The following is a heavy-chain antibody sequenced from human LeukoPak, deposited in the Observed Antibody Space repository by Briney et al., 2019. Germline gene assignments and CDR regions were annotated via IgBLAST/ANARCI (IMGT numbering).Heavy chain of an antibody. D-gene: IGHD2-2*01. V-gene: IGHV5-51*01. CDR3: ACRDLTSTWSYP. J-gene: IGHJ5*02. Sequence: GESLKISCKGVGYSFTSYWIGWVRQMPGKGMEWMGVIYPGDSRTRYNPPFQGQVTISVDKSIRTAYLQWVSLKASDTAMYYCACRDLTSTWSYPWGQGTLVTVSS. CDR2: IYPGDSRT. CDR1: GYSFTSYW.